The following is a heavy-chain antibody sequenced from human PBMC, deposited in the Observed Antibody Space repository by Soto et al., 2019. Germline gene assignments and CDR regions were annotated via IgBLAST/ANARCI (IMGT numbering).Heavy chain of an antibody. V-gene: IGHV3-53*01. CDR3: ARDRIAAAGTLYYSYGMDV. Sequence: PGRSLRLSCAASGLTVSSNYISWVRQAPGQGLEWVPVIYSGASTYYADSVKGRFTISRDNSKNTPYLQMNSLRAEDTAVYYCARDRIAAAGTLYYSYGMDVWGQGTTVTVSS. D-gene: IGHD6-13*01. J-gene: IGHJ6*02. CDR1: GLTVSSNY. CDR2: IYSGAST.